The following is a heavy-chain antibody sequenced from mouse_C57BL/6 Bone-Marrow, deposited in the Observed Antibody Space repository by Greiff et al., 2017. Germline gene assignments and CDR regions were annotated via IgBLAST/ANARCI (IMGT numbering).Heavy chain of an antibody. CDR3: ARRGTVPHY. Sequence: VQLQQSGPELVKPGASVKISCKASGYTFTDYYMNWVKQSHGKSLEWIGDINPNNGGTSYNQKFKGKATLTVDKSSSTAYMELRSLTSEDSAVYYCARRGTVPHYWGQGTTLTVSS. D-gene: IGHD1-1*01. J-gene: IGHJ2*01. CDR2: INPNNGGT. CDR1: GYTFTDYY. V-gene: IGHV1-26*01.